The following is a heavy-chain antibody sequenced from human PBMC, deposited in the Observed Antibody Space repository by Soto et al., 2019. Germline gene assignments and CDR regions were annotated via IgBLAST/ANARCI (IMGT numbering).Heavy chain of an antibody. D-gene: IGHD6-13*01. CDR2: ISGSGGST. J-gene: IGHJ4*02. CDR1: GFTFSSYA. V-gene: IGHV3-23*01. Sequence: GGSLRLSCAASGFTFSSYAMSWVRQAPGKGLEWVSAISGSGGSTYYADSVKGRFTISRDNSKNTLYLQMNSLRAEDTAGYYGAKGGIAAAGSAYFDYWGQGTLVTVSS. CDR3: AKGGIAAAGSAYFDY.